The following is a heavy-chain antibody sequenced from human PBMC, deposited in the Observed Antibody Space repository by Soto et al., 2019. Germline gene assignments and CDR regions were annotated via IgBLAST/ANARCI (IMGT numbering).Heavy chain of an antibody. CDR1: GGTFSSYA. CDR2: IIPIFGTA. J-gene: IGHJ3*02. D-gene: IGHD3-22*01. Sequence: SVKVSFKASGGTFSSYAISWVRQAPGQGLEWMGGIIPIFGTANYAQKFQGRVTITADESTSTAYMELSSLRSEDTAVYYCATPYYYDSSGSGRAFDIWGQGTMVTVSS. V-gene: IGHV1-69*13. CDR3: ATPYYYDSSGSGRAFDI.